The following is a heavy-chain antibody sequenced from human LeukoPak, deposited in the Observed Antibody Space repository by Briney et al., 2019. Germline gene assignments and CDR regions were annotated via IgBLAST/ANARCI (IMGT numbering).Heavy chain of an antibody. Sequence: GGSLRLSCVGSGFTFNTYWMNWVRQAPGKGLEWVANIREDGSEIYYLDSVKGRFTIFRDNAKSSLYLQMNGLRAEDTAVYYCARHWAHLDYWGQGTLVTVSS. CDR1: GFTFNTYW. CDR2: IREDGSEI. D-gene: IGHD7-27*01. CDR3: ARHWAHLDY. J-gene: IGHJ4*02. V-gene: IGHV3-7*01.